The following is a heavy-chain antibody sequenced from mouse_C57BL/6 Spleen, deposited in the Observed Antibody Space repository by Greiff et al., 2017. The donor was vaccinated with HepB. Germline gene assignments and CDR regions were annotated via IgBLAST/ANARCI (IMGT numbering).Heavy chain of an antibody. CDR2: IWSDGST. V-gene: IGHV2-6-1*01. CDR1: GFSLTSYG. D-gene: IGHD2-3*01. J-gene: IGHJ4*01. CDR3: ARHGRLLLKDYAMDY. Sequence: VKLMESGPGLVAPSQSLSITCTVSGFSLTSYGVHWVRQPPGKGLEWLVVIWSDGSTTYNSALKSRLSISKDNSKSQVFLKMNSLQNDDTAMYYCARHGRLLLKDYAMDYWGQGTSVTVSS.